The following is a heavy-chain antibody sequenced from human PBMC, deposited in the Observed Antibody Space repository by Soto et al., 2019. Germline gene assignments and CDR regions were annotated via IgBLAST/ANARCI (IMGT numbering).Heavy chain of an antibody. Sequence: GGSLRLSCAASGFTFSSYGMHWVRQAPGKGLEWVAVIWYDGSNKYYADSVKGRFTISRDNSKNTLYLQMNSLRAEDTAVYYCARGFHYYDSSGYYLDYWGQGPLVTV. CDR2: IWYDGSNK. CDR3: ARGFHYYDSSGYYLDY. V-gene: IGHV3-33*01. CDR1: GFTFSSYG. D-gene: IGHD3-22*01. J-gene: IGHJ4*02.